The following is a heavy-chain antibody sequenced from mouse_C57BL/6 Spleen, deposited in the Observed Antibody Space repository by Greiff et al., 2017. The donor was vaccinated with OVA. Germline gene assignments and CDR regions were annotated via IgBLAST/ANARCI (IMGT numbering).Heavy chain of an antibody. CDR2: IRSKSSNYAT. J-gene: IGHJ1*03. CDR1: GFTFNTYA. CDR3: VREADYYGSSHWYFDV. D-gene: IGHD1-1*01. V-gene: IGHV10-3*01. Sequence: DVMLVESGGGLVQPKGSLKLSCAASGFTFNTYAMHWVRQAPGKGLEWVARIRSKSSNYATYYADSVKDRFTISRDDSQSMLYLQMNNLKTEDTAMYYCVREADYYGSSHWYFDVWGTGTTVTVSS.